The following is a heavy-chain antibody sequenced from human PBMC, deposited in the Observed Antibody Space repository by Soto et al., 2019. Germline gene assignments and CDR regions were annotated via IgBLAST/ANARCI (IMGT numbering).Heavy chain of an antibody. V-gene: IGHV3-11*06. CDR2: ISSSSSYK. Sequence: PXGSPVLSCAAPGFTFSDYSMSWIRQAPGPGLEWVSYISSSSSYKNYDDSVKGRITISRDNAKNSLYLQMNSLRAEDTAVYYCARDGGGELRWFGEPMGRYYYYYGMDVWGQGATVTVSS. D-gene: IGHD3-10*01. J-gene: IGHJ6*02. CDR1: GFTFSDYS. CDR3: ARDGGGELRWFGEPMGRYYYYYGMDV.